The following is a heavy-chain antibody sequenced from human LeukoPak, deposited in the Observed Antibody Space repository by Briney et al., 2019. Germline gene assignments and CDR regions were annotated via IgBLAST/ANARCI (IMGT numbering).Heavy chain of an antibody. CDR3: ARGSYYEATRGDY. Sequence: GASVKVSCKASGYTFTSYDINWVRQATGQGLEWMGWMNPNSGNTGYAQKFQGRVTITRNTSISTAYMELSSLRSEDTAVYYCARGSYYEATRGDYWGQGTLVTVSS. CDR2: MNPNSGNT. V-gene: IGHV1-8*03. CDR1: GYTFTSYD. D-gene: IGHD2-2*01. J-gene: IGHJ4*02.